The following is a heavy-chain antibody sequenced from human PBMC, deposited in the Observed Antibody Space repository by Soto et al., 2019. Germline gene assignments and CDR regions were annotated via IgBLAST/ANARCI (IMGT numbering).Heavy chain of an antibody. J-gene: IGHJ4*02. CDR2: IYNGGTT. Sequence: CSVVWGSSKAVSYYGSWLRQSPDKGLEWIGHIYNGGTTYNNPSLTSRVTISVDTSNNQFSLKLSSVSAADTAVYYCARGPSGDKVDYWGQRTLVTVSS. CDR3: ARGPSGDKVDY. D-gene: IGHD7-27*01. CDR1: WGSSKAVSYY. V-gene: IGHV4-30-4*08.